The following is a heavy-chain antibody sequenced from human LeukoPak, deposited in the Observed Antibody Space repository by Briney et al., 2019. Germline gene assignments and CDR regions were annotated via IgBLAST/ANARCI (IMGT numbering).Heavy chain of an antibody. CDR3: ARDRYYGSGSYYN. D-gene: IGHD3-10*01. CDR1: GGSISNYY. J-gene: IGHJ4*02. Sequence: SETLSLTCTVSGGSISNYYWSWIRQPPGKGLEWIGYIYDSGSTNYNPSLKSRVTISVDTSKNQVSLKLSSVTAADTAVYYCARDRYYGSGSYYNWGQGTLVNVSS. V-gene: IGHV4-59*01. CDR2: IYDSGST.